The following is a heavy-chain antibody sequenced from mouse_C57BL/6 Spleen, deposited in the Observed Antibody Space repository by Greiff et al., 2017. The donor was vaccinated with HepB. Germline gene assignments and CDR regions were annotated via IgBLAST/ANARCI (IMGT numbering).Heavy chain of an antibody. CDR1: GYTFTDYY. V-gene: IGHV1-26*01. D-gene: IGHD1-1*01. CDR3: ASAGYYYGSSYWYFDV. J-gene: IGHJ1*03. CDR2: INPNNGGT. Sequence: EVQLQQSGPELVKPGASVKISCKASGYTFTDYYMNWVKQSHGKSLEWIGDINPNNGGTSYNQKFKGKATLTVDKSSSTAYMELRSLTSEDSAVYYCASAGYYYGSSYWYFDVWGTVTTVTVSS.